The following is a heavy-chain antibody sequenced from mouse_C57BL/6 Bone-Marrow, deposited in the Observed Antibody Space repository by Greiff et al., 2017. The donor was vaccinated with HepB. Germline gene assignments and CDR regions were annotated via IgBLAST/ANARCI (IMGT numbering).Heavy chain of an antibody. D-gene: IGHD1-1*01. V-gene: IGHV1-85*01. CDR1: GYTFTSYD. J-gene: IGHJ1*03. CDR2: IYPRDGST. CDR3: ASRNYYGSSYGYFDV. Sequence: VKLQESGPELVKPGASVKLSCKASGYTFTSYDINWVKQRPGQGLEWIGWIYPRDGSTKYNEKFKGKATLTVDTSSSTAYMELHSLTSEDSAVYFCASRNYYGSSYGYFDVWGTGTTVTVSS.